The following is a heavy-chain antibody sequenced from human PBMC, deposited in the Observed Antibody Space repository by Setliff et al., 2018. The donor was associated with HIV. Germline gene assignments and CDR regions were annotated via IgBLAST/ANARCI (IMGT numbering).Heavy chain of an antibody. V-gene: IGHV1-69*11. CDR3: AREHGGYADY. CDR2: VNTQTGFT. Sequence: SVKVSCKASGYSFINYAMNWVRQAPGQGLEWMGWVNTQTGFTSVGPDRVTITADESTSTAYMELSSLRSEDTAVYYCAREHGGYADYWGQGTLVTVSS. CDR1: GYSFINYA. D-gene: IGHD5-12*01. J-gene: IGHJ4*02.